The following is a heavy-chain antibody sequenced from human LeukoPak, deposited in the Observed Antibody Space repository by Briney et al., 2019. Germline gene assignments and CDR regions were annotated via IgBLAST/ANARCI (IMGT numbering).Heavy chain of an antibody. Sequence: GGSLRLSCAASGFTFSSFWMNWVRQVPGKGLVWVSRINSDGSMTNYADSVKGRFTISRDNAKNTLSLQMNSLRAEDTAVYYCARLLEGNYHFDYWGEGTLVTVSS. CDR3: ARLLEGNYHFDY. CDR2: INSDGSMT. CDR1: GFTFSSFW. D-gene: IGHD1-1*01. J-gene: IGHJ4*02. V-gene: IGHV3-74*01.